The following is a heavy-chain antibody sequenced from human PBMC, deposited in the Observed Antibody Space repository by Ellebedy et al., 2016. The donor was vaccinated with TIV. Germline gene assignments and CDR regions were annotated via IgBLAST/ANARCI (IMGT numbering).Heavy chain of an antibody. CDR1: GFTFSSYT. CDR2: ISGRGATT. D-gene: IGHD3-9*01. J-gene: IGHJ6*02. CDR3: AKTTGGQYFYGMDV. V-gene: IGHV3-23*01. Sequence: PGGSLRLSCAASGFTFSSYTMPWVPQGPGKWLEWVSAISGRGATTYYADYVKGRFTISRDNTKNTVYLQMNSLRAEDTAIYYCAKTTGGQYFYGMDVWGHGTTVTVSS.